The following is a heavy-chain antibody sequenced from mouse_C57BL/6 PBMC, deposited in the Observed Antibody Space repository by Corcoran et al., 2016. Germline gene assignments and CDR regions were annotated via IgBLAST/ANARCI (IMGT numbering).Heavy chain of an antibody. CDR1: GYSITSGYY. V-gene: IGHV3-6*01. CDR2: ISYDGSN. CDR3: AREGDGSSYDWYFDV. Sequence: DVQLQESGPGLVKPSQSLSLTCSVNGYSITSGYYWNWIRQFPGNKLEWMGYISYDGSNNYNQSLKNRISITRDTSKNQFFLKLNSVTTEDTATYYCAREGDGSSYDWYFDVWGTGTTVTVSS. D-gene: IGHD1-1*01. J-gene: IGHJ1*03.